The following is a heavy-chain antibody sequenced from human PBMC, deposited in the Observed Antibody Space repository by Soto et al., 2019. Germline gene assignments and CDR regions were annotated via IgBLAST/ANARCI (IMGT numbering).Heavy chain of an antibody. CDR1: GFTFDDYA. V-gene: IGHV3-9*01. J-gene: IGHJ4*02. D-gene: IGHD3-10*01. Sequence: GGSLRLSCAASGFTFDDYAMHWVRQAPGKGLEWVSGISWNSGSIGYADSVKGRFTISRDNAKNSLYLQMNSLRAEDTALYYCAKDKPHLDGSGRTYYFDYWGQGTLVTVSS. CDR2: ISWNSGSI. CDR3: AKDKPHLDGSGRTYYFDY.